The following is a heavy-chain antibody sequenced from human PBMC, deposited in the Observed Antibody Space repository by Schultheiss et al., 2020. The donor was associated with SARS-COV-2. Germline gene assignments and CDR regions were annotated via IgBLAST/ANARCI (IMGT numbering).Heavy chain of an antibody. D-gene: IGHD4-11*01. V-gene: IGHV1-18*01. CDR1: GYTFTSYG. CDR3: ARDREGDAFTVYFDY. CDR2: ISAYNGNT. Sequence: ASVKVSCKASGYTFTSYGISWVRQAPGQGLEWMGWISAYNGNTNYAQKLLGRVTMTTDTSTSTAYMELRSLRSDDTAVYYCARDREGDAFTVYFDYWGQGTLVTVSS. J-gene: IGHJ4*02.